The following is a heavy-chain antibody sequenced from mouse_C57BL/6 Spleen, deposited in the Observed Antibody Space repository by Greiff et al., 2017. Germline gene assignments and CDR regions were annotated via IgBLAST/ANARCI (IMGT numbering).Heavy chain of an antibody. D-gene: IGHD2-5*01. CDR3: ARGYSNYYFDY. Sequence: EVQLVESEGGLVQPGSSMKLSCTASGFTFSDYYMAWVRQVPEKGLEWVANINYDGSSTYYLDSLKGRFIISRDNAKNILYLQMSSLKSEDTATYYCARGYSNYYFDYWGQGTTLTVSS. V-gene: IGHV5-16*01. CDR2: INYDGSST. J-gene: IGHJ2*01. CDR1: GFTFSDYY.